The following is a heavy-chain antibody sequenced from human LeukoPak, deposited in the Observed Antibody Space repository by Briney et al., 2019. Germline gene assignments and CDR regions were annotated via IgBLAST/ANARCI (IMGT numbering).Heavy chain of an antibody. V-gene: IGHV1-69*13. Sequence: GASVKVSCKASGGTFSSFAVSWVRRAPGQGLEWRGGIIPIFGTANYAQKFQGRVTLTADESTSTAYMELSSLRSEDTAVYYCARRLGWGDPFDYWGPGILVTVSS. J-gene: IGHJ4*02. CDR1: GGTFSSFA. D-gene: IGHD3-16*01. CDR3: ARRLGWGDPFDY. CDR2: IIPIFGTA.